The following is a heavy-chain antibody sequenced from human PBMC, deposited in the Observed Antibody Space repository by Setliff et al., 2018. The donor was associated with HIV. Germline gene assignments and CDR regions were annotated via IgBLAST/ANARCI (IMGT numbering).Heavy chain of an antibody. CDR3: ARGDHYYDMGSILSDWYFDI. Sequence: GASVKVSCKASGGTFRKYSISWVRQAPGQGLECMGGIIPIFGSTTYSQKFQGRLSITADESKDTAEMQLSSLTSEDTAIYYCARGDHYYDMGSILSDWYFDIWDRGTLVTVSS. CDR1: GGTFRKYS. CDR2: IIPIFGST. V-gene: IGHV1-69*13. D-gene: IGHD3-22*01. J-gene: IGHJ2*01.